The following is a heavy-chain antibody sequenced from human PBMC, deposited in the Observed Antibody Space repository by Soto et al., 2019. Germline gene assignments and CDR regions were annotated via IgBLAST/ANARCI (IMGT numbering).Heavy chain of an antibody. V-gene: IGHV1-18*01. CDR1: GYTFTSYG. CDR2: SSAYNGNT. CDR3: ERDLTVLVPAASGI. Sequence: QVQLVQSGAEVKKPGASVKVSCKASGYTFTSYGISWGRQAPGQGREWMGLSSAYNGNTNYAEELKGRLTMTTDSSTSPAYMELRSMRSDDTAVYYWERDLTVLVPAASGIWGQGTLVTVSS. J-gene: IGHJ4*02. D-gene: IGHD2-2*01.